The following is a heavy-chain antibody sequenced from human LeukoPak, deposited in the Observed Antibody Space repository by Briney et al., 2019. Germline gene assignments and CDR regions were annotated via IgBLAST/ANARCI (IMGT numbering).Heavy chain of an antibody. V-gene: IGHV1-69*13. D-gene: IGHD1-26*01. Sequence: GASVKVSCKASGGTFSSYAISWVRQAPGQGLEWMGGIIPIFGTANYAQKFQGRVTITADESTSTAYMELSSLRSEDTAVYYCARDRGGSYDNWYFDLWGRGTLVTVSS. CDR2: IIPIFGTA. J-gene: IGHJ2*01. CDR3: ARDRGGSYDNWYFDL. CDR1: GGTFSSYA.